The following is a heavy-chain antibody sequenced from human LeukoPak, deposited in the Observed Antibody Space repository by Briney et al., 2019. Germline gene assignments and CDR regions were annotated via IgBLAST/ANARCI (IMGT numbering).Heavy chain of an antibody. CDR1: GGSISSYY. V-gene: IGHV4-59*08. CDR3: AKLLTILGDILTDPTFDY. Sequence: PSETLSLTCTVSGGSISSYYWSWIRQPPGKGLEWIGYIYYSGSTNYNPSLKSRVTISVDTSKNQFSLKLSSVTAADTAVYYCAKLLTILGDILTDPTFDYWGQGTLVTVSS. CDR2: IYYSGST. J-gene: IGHJ4*02. D-gene: IGHD3-9*01.